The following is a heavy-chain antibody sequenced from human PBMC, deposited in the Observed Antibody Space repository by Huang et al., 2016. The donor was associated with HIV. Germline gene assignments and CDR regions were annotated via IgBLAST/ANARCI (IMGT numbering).Heavy chain of an antibody. CDR2: INPKRGGT. Sequence: QVQLVQSGAEVKNPGASVRVSCKASGYTFTDSNIHWVRQAPGQGLEWMGWINPKRGGTIYAHRFQGRLTMTRDTTISTVHMDLRRIQSDDTAVYFCARDWSFGSSTSPADWGQGTLVTVSS. CDR3: ARDWSFGSSTSPAD. V-gene: IGHV1-2*07. CDR1: GYTFTDSN. J-gene: IGHJ4*02. D-gene: IGHD6-6*01.